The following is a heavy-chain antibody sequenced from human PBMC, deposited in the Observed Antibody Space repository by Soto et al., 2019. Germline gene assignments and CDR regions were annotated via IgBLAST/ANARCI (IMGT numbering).Heavy chain of an antibody. CDR3: ARADHYGDSRFDY. Sequence: PXETLSLTCSVSGYSISSGYYWCWIRQPPGKGLEWIVSIYHSGSTYYNPSLKSRVTISVDTSKNQFSLKLSSVTAADTAVYYCARADHYGDSRFDYWGQGTLVTVYS. V-gene: IGHV4-38-2*01. J-gene: IGHJ4*02. CDR1: GYSISSGYY. CDR2: IYHSGST. D-gene: IGHD4-17*01.